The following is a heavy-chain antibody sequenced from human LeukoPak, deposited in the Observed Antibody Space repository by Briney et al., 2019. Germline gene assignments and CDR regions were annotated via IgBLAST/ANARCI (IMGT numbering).Heavy chain of an antibody. CDR1: GYTFTSYD. Sequence: GSVKVSCKASGYTFTSYDINWVRQATGHGLEWMGWMKPNSGNTGYAQKFQGRVTMTRNTSIRTAYMELSSLRSEDTAVYYCARFRDCSSTSCSDYYYYMDVWGKGTTVTISS. J-gene: IGHJ6*03. CDR2: MKPNSGNT. V-gene: IGHV1-8*01. CDR3: ARFRDCSSTSCSDYYYYMDV. D-gene: IGHD2-2*01.